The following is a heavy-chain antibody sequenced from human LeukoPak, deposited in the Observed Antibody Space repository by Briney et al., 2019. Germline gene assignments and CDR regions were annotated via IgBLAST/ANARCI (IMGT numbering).Heavy chain of an antibody. J-gene: IGHJ4*02. CDR2: IYHSGST. CDR1: GYSVSSGYY. V-gene: IGHV4-38-2*01. CDR3: ARLGSTSWIPSDY. D-gene: IGHD2-2*01. Sequence: SETLSLTCAVSGYSVSSGYYWGWIRQPPGQGLEWIGSIYHSGSTYYNPSLKSRVTISVDTSKNQFSLKLSSVTAADTAVYYCARLGSTSWIPSDYWGQGTLVTVSS.